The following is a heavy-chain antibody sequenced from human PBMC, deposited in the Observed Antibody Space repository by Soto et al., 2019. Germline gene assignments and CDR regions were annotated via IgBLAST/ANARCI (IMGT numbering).Heavy chain of an antibody. V-gene: IGHV3-74*02. Sequence: EVQLVESGGGLVQPGRSLRLSCTASGFTFGDYAMSWVRQAPGKGLEWVSRMNSDGGIINYADSVKGRFTVSRDNAKNTLYLQMNSLRVEDTAVYYCATAEVDYWGPGTLVTVSS. J-gene: IGHJ4*02. CDR1: GFTFGDYA. CDR3: ATAEVDY. CDR2: MNSDGGII.